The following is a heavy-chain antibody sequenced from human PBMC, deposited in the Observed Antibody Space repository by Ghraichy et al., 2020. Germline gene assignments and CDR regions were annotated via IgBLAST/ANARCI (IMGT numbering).Heavy chain of an antibody. J-gene: IGHJ3*01. Sequence: GGSLRLSCAASGFTFSSYSMNWVRQAPGKGLEWVSSISSSSSYIYYADSVKGRFTISRDNAKNSLYLQMNSLRAEDTAVYYCAREVGSDILGGDCSSTSCYAFYFWGQGTMVTVSA. CDR1: GFTFSSYS. CDR3: AREVGSDILGGDCSSTSCYAFYF. CDR2: ISSSSSYI. D-gene: IGHD2-2*01. V-gene: IGHV3-21*01.